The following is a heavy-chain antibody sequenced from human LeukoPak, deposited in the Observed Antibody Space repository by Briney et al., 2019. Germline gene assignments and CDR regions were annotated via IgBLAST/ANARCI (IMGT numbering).Heavy chain of an antibody. CDR2: IYYSGST. D-gene: IGHD4-17*01. CDR1: GASTSNSSYY. V-gene: IGHV4-39*07. J-gene: IGHJ4*02. Sequence: SETLSLTCSVSGASTSNSSYYWGWIRQPPGKGLEWIGSIYYSGSTYYNPSLNSRVTISSDTSKDQFSLKLNSVTAADTAVYYCARNSRTYGDYDFWGQGTLVTVS. CDR3: ARNSRTYGDYDF.